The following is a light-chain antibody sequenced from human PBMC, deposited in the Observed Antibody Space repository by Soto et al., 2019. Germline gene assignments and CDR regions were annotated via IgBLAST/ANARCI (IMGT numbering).Light chain of an antibody. CDR1: TNDVGGYNY. J-gene: IGLJ2*01. CDR3: SSYTSSYTSI. CDR2: GVT. Sequence: QSALTQPASVSGSPGQSITISCSGTTNDVGGYNYVSWYQQHPGKAPKLLIYGVTDRPSGVSSRFSGSKSGNAASLTISGLQAEDEGDYYCSSYTSSYTSIFGGGTKVTVL. V-gene: IGLV2-14*03.